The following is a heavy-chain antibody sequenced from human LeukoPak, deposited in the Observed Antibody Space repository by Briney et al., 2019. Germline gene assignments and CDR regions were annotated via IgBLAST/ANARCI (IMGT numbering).Heavy chain of an antibody. CDR1: GFTFSAYW. J-gene: IGHJ4*02. V-gene: IGHV3-7*01. D-gene: IGHD3-16*01. CDR3: ARDGGGGFDS. CDR2: INDDGRQK. Sequence: GGSLTLSCLPSGFTFSAYWMTWVRQAPGKGLEWVAYINDDGRQKYYVDSVKGPFTISRDNVQNSLYLQMNSLRVEDTAVYYCARDGGGGFDSWGQGTLVTVSS.